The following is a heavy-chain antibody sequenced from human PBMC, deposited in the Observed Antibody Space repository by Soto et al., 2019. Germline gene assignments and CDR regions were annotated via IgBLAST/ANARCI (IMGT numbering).Heavy chain of an antibody. CDR2: IYSSGNA. V-gene: IGHV4-4*07. J-gene: IGHJ3*01. CDR3: AWGDVFDL. D-gene: IGHD3-16*01. CDR1: GDSISGYY. Sequence: QVQLQESGPGLVKPSETVSLICTVSGDSISGYYWSWIRQPAGKGLEWIGRIYSSGNANYNPSLKSRVSMSVDMSKNQFSLKVTSVTAADTAMYYCAWGDVFDLWGQGTKVTVSS.